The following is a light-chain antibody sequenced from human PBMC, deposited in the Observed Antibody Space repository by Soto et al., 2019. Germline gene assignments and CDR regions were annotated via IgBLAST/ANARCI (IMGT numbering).Light chain of an antibody. CDR1: SSDDGGYND. CDR2: DGS. Sequence: SALTQPASVSWSPGESMTLSCTGTSSDDGGYNDDSWYQQHPVKAPKLMIYDGSNRPSGVSNRFSGSKSGNTASLTISGVQAEDYADYCSSSYTRSGTFVVFVGGTKLTV. J-gene: IGLJ2*01. V-gene: IGLV2-14*01. CDR3: SSYTRSGTFVV.